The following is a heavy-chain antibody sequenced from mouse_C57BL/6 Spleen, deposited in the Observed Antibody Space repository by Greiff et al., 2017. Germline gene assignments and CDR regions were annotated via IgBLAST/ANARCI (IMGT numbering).Heavy chain of an antibody. V-gene: IGHV1-55*01. Sequence: QVQLQQPGAELVKPGASVKMSCKASGYTFTSYWITWVKQRPGQGLEWIGDIYPGSGSTNYNEKFKSKATLTVDTSSSTAYMQLSSLTSEDSAVYYCARERDWDYDAVAFAYWGQGTLVTVSA. CDR1: GYTFTSYW. CDR3: ARERDWDYDAVAFAY. D-gene: IGHD2-4*01. J-gene: IGHJ3*01. CDR2: IYPGSGST.